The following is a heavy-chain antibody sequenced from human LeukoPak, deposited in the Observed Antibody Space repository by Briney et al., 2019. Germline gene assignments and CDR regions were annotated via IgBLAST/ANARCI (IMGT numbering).Heavy chain of an antibody. V-gene: IGHV1-46*01. D-gene: IGHD1-1*01. J-gene: IGHJ4*02. CDR3: AREGTVQLERRLYFDY. CDR1: GYTFTSYY. CDR2: INPSGGST. Sequence: ASVKVSCKASGYTFTSYYMHWVRQAPGQGLEWMGIINPSGGSTSYAQKFQGRVTMTRDMSTSTVYMELSSLRSEDTAVYYCAREGTVQLERRLYFDYWGQGTLVTVSS.